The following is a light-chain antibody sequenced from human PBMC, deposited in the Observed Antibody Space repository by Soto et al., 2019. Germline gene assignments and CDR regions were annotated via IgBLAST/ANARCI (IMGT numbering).Light chain of an antibody. CDR1: TGAVTSGYY. Sequence: QAVVTQEPSLTVSPGGTVTLTCDTSTGAVTSGYYPNWFQQKPGRAPRALIYSTNNKYSWTPARFSGSLLGGKAALTLSGVQPGDEADYYCLLYYGGQLGVFGGGTKLTVL. J-gene: IGLJ3*02. CDR3: LLYYGGQLGV. CDR2: STN. V-gene: IGLV7-43*01.